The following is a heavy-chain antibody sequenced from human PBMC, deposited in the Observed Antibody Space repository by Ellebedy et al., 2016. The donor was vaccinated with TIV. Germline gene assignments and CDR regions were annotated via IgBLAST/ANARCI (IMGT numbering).Heavy chain of an antibody. J-gene: IGHJ4*02. V-gene: IGHV3-53*01. Sequence: GGSLRLSCAASGFTVSSNYMSWVRQAPGKGLEWVSVIYSGGSTYYADSVKGRFTISRHNSKNTLYLQMNSLRAEDTAVYYCAKDLWGYFRGPGYWGQGTLVTVSS. D-gene: IGHD2/OR15-2a*01. CDR2: IYSGGST. CDR3: AKDLWGYFRGPGY. CDR1: GFTVSSNY.